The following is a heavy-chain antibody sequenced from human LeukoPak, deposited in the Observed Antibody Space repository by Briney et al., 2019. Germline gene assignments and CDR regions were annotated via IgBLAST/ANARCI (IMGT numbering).Heavy chain of an antibody. J-gene: IGHJ6*02. CDR2: LSGSGDST. CDR1: GLTFSTYA. CDR3: AKKVGGVYVMDV. V-gene: IGHV3-23*01. D-gene: IGHD3-16*01. Sequence: GGSLRLSCAASGLTFSTYAMSWVRQAPGKGLEWVSTLSGSGDSTYYADSVKGRVTISRDNSKNTLFLQMNSLRAEDTAVYYCAKKVGGVYVMDVWGQGTTVTVSS.